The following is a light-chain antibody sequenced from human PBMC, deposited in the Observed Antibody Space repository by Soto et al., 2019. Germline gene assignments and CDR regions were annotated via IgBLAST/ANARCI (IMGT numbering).Light chain of an antibody. CDR2: EVS. CDR1: SSDVGSYNL. Sequence: QSVLTQPASVSGSPGQSITISCTGTSSDVGSYNLVSWYQQHPGKAPKLMIYEVSKRPSGVSNCFSGSKSGNTASLTISGLQAEDEADYYCCSYAGSSTFFGTGTKVTVL. J-gene: IGLJ1*01. CDR3: CSYAGSSTF. V-gene: IGLV2-23*02.